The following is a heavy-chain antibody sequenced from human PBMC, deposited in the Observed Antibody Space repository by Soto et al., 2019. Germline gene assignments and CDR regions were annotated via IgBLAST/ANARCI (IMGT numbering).Heavy chain of an antibody. D-gene: IGHD3-10*01. V-gene: IGHV4-39*01. Sequence: QLQLQESGPGLVKPSETLSLTCTVSGGSISGSTYYWGWIRQPPGKGLEYIGSTYYSGSTYYNPSLNSRVTVSVETSTNQFYLNLTSVTAADTAVYYCARHGSGSQYPIDHWGQGTLVTVSS. CDR1: GGSISGSTYY. J-gene: IGHJ4*02. CDR2: TYYSGST. CDR3: ARHGSGSQYPIDH.